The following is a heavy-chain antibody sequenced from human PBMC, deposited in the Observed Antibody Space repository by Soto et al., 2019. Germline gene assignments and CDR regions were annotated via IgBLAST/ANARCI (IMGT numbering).Heavy chain of an antibody. CDR3: ARLPYYDILTGYTGWFDP. V-gene: IGHV4-59*01. Sequence: PSETLSLTWTVSGGSISSYDWSWIRQPPGKGLEWIGYIYYSGSTNYNPSLKSRVTISVDTSKNQFSLKLSSVTAADTAVYYCARLPYYDILTGYTGWFDPWGQGTLVTVSS. D-gene: IGHD3-9*01. CDR2: IYYSGST. CDR1: GGSISSYD. J-gene: IGHJ5*02.